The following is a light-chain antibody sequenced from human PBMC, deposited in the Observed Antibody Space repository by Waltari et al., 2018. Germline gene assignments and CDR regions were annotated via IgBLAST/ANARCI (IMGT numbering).Light chain of an antibody. CDR1: SSDVGGYNY. J-gene: IGLJ3*02. Sequence: QSALTQPASVSGSPGQSITISCTGTSSDVGGYNYVSWYQQHPGKVPKLLIFDVSNRPSGVFNRFSGSKSGNTASLTISGLQAEDESDYYCCSFTSRSTWVFGGGTKLTGL. CDR2: DVS. CDR3: CSFTSRSTWV. V-gene: IGLV2-14*01.